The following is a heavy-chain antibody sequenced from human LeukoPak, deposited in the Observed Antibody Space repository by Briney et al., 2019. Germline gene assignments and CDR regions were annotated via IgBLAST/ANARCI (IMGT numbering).Heavy chain of an antibody. Sequence: ASVKVSCKASGYTFTSYYMHWVRQAPGQGLEWMGIINPSGGSTSYAQKFQGRVTMTRDTSTSTVYMELSSLRSEDTAVYYCARDTPGGGSYLMGYYYYGMDVWGQGTTVTVSS. D-gene: IGHD1-26*01. J-gene: IGHJ6*02. CDR2: INPSGGST. CDR3: ARDTPGGGSYLMGYYYYGMDV. V-gene: IGHV1-46*01. CDR1: GYTFTSYY.